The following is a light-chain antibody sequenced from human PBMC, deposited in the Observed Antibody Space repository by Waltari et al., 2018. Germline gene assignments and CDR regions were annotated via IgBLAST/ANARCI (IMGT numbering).Light chain of an antibody. CDR3: CSYAGSFTYV. Sequence: QSALTQPASVSGSPGQSIPISCPGNSNYIGSTNVFTWYQQHPGTAPKLMIFEVSNRPSGVSNRFSGSKSGNTASLTISGLQAEDEADYYCCSYAGSFTYVFGTGTMVTVL. V-gene: IGLV2-23*02. CDR2: EVS. CDR1: SNYIGSTNV. J-gene: IGLJ1*01.